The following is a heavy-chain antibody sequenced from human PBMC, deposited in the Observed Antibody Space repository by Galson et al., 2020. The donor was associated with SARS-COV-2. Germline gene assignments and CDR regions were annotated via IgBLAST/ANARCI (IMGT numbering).Heavy chain of an antibody. CDR2: ISHHNDDK. D-gene: IGHD1-26*01. J-gene: IGHJ4*02. CDR3: VRPVLVGALGAFDY. CDR1: GYTFTTYG. V-gene: IGHV1-18*01. Sequence: ASVKVSSKASGYTFTTYGIDWVRQAPGQGLEWMGWISHHNDDKPYARPLQGRVSMTTDRSATTDYMESRSLRADDTAVYYCVRPVLVGALGAFDYWGQGTLVLVSS.